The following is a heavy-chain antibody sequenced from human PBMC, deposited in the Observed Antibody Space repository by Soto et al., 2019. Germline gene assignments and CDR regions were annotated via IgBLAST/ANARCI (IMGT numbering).Heavy chain of an antibody. CDR1: GFTFSDYD. J-gene: IGHJ4*02. V-gene: IGHV3-11*01. CDR2: LSSSGTNV. CDR3: ATSRVFAF. Sequence: QVQLVESGGGLVRPGGSLRLSCAASGFTFSDYDMSWIRQSPGKGLEWLVLLSSSGTNVFYADSVKGRLTIFRDNAKHSLFLQMDSLKAEDTAVYYCATSRVFAFWCLGTLVSVSS.